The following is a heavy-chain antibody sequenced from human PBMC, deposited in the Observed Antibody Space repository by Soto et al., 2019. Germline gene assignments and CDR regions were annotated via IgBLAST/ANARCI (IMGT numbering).Heavy chain of an antibody. J-gene: IGHJ4*02. CDR2: IYPGDSDT. CDR3: ARHKWQQLASYYFDY. Sequence: GESLKISCKGSGYSFTSYWIGWVRQMPGKGLEWMGIIYPGDSDTSYSPSFQGQVTISADKSISTAYLQWSSLKASDTAMYYCARHKWQQLASYYFDYWGQGTLVTVSS. D-gene: IGHD6-13*01. V-gene: IGHV5-51*01. CDR1: GYSFTSYW.